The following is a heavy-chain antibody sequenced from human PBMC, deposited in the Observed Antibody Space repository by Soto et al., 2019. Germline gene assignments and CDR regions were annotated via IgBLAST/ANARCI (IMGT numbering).Heavy chain of an antibody. J-gene: IGHJ4*02. Sequence: QVQVQQWGAGLLKPSETLSLACAVYDESFSAVYWNWIRQSPGTGLEWIGDIYHSGKTNYNPSLKIRLTRSTDTSKNQFFLRLTSVTAADTALYYCVRFEDRFPSGPLADYWGQGTLVSGSS. V-gene: IGHV4-34*01. D-gene: IGHD3-10*01. CDR3: VRFEDRFPSGPLADY. CDR2: IYHSGKT. CDR1: DESFSAVY.